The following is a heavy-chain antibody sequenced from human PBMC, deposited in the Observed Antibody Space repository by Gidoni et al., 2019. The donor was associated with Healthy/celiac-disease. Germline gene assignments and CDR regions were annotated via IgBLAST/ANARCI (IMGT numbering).Heavy chain of an antibody. J-gene: IGHJ4*02. V-gene: IGHV3-23*01. Sequence: EVQLLESGGGLVQPGGSLRLSCAASGFTFSSYAMSWVRQAPGKGLEWVSAISGSGGSTYYADSVKGRFTISRDNSKNTLYLQMNSLRAEDTAVYYCAKEERDCSGGSCYSTLAFDYWGQGTLVTVSS. CDR2: ISGSGGST. CDR1: GFTFSSYA. D-gene: IGHD2-15*01. CDR3: AKEERDCSGGSCYSTLAFDY.